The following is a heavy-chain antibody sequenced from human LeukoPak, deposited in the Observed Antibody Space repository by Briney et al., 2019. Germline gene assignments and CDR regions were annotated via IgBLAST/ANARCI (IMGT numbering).Heavy chain of an antibody. CDR3: ARDGKPYYDFWSGYYFDY. J-gene: IGHJ4*02. CDR2: ISAYNGNT. CDR1: GYTFTSYG. D-gene: IGHD3-3*01. V-gene: IGHV1-18*01. Sequence: RASVKVSCKASGYTFTSYGIGWVRQAPGQGLEWMGWISAYNGNTNYAQKLQGRVTMTTDTSTSTAYMELRSLRSDDTAVYYCARDGKPYYDFWSGYYFDYWGQGTLVTVSS.